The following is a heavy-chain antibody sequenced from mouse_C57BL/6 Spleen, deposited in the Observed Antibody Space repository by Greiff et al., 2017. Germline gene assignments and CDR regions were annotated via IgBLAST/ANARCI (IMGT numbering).Heavy chain of an antibody. V-gene: IGHV2-2*01. D-gene: IGHD2-3*01. CDR2: IWSGGST. Sequence: QVQLQQSGPGLVQPSQSLSITCTVSGFSLTIYGVHWVRQSPGKGLEWLGVIWSGGSTDYNAAFISRLSISKDNSKSQVFLKRSRLQADDTAIYYCDRIPMMVTTGAMDYWGQGTSVTVSS. J-gene: IGHJ4*01. CDR3: DRIPMMVTTGAMDY. CDR1: GFSLTIYG.